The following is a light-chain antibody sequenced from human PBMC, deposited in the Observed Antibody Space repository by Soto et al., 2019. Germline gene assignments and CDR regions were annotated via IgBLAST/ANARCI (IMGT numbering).Light chain of an antibody. CDR2: GAS. V-gene: IGKV3-20*01. CDR1: QSVSSSY. J-gene: IGKJ3*01. Sequence: ESVLTQSPGTQSLSPGERATLSCRASQSVSSSYLAWYQQKPGQAPRLLIYGASSRATGIPDRFSGSGSGTDFTLTISRLEPEDFAVYYCQQYGSSPSTFGPGTKVDIK. CDR3: QQYGSSPST.